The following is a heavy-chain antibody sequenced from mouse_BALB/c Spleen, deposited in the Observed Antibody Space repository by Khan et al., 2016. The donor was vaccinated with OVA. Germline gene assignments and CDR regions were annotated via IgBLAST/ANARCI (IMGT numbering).Heavy chain of an antibody. V-gene: IGHV3-6*02. J-gene: IGHJ3*01. CDR1: GYSITSGYF. CDR3: ARGGSSGPSWFTY. D-gene: IGHD3-1*01. Sequence: EVQLQESGPGLVKPSQSLSLTCSVSGYSITSGYFWNWIRQFPGNELEWMGYLRFDGSNNYNPSLSNRISITRDTSKNQFFLKLNSVTPEDTSTXSYARGGSSGPSWFTYWGHGTLVTVSA. CDR2: LRFDGSN.